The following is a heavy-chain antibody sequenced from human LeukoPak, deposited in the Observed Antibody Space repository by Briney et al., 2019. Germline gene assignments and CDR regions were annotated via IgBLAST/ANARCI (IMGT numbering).Heavy chain of an antibody. CDR3: ASGYYYDSSGYPYYIDV. Sequence: ASVKLSCKASGYTFTGYYMHWVRQAPGQGLEWMGWINPNSGGTNYAQKFQGRVTMTRDTSISTAYMELSRLRSDDTAVYYCASGYYYDSSGYPYYIDVWGKGTTVTVSS. D-gene: IGHD3-22*01. J-gene: IGHJ6*03. CDR2: INPNSGGT. CDR1: GYTFTGYY. V-gene: IGHV1-2*02.